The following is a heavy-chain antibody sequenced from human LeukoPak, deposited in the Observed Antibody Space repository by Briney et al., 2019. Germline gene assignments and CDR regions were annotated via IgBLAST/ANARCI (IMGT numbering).Heavy chain of an antibody. CDR1: GFTFSSYS. D-gene: IGHD5-12*01. CDR2: ISYI. Sequence: KAGGSLRLSCAASGFTFSSYSMNWVRQAPGKGLEWVSSISYIYYADSVKGRFTISRDNAKNSLYLQMNSLRAEDTAVYYCARDLLDSGYGGYWGQGTRVTVSS. CDR3: ARDLLDSGYGGY. V-gene: IGHV3-21*01. J-gene: IGHJ4*02.